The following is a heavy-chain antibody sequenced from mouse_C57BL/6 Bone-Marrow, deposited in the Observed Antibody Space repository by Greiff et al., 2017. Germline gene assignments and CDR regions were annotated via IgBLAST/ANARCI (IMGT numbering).Heavy chain of an antibody. CDR2: IYPKSGNT. CDR3: ARNGDDYDVDY. V-gene: IGHV1-81*01. CDR1: GYTFTSYG. D-gene: IGHD2-4*01. J-gene: IGHJ2*01. Sequence: QVQLKQSGAELARPGASVKLSCKASGYTFTSYGISWVKQRTGQGLEWIGEIYPKSGNTYYNEKFKGKATLTADKSSSTAYMELRSLTSEASAVYFCARNGDDYDVDYWGQGTTLTVSS.